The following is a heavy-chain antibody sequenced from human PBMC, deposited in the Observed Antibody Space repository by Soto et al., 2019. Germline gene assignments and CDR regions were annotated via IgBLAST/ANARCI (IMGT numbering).Heavy chain of an antibody. CDR2: IIPIFGTA. CDR3: ARDGVPYCSSTSCYTGWFDP. J-gene: IGHJ5*02. CDR1: GGTFSSYA. D-gene: IGHD2-2*02. Sequence: SVKVSCEASGGTFSSYAISWVRQAPVQGLEWMGGIIPIFGTANYAQKFQGRVTITADESTSTAYMELSSLRSEDTAVYYCARDGVPYCSSTSCYTGWFDPWGQGTLVTVSS. V-gene: IGHV1-69*01.